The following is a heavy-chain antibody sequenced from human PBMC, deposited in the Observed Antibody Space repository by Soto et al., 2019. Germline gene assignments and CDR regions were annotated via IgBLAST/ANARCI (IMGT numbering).Heavy chain of an antibody. CDR2: IKQDGSEK. J-gene: IGHJ4*02. CDR3: ARENSFDY. V-gene: IGHV3-7*04. Sequence: EVQLVESGGGLVQPGGSLRLSCAASGFTFRSYWMGWVRQVPGKGLEWVANIKQDGSEKNYVDSVKGRFTISRDNAKNALYLQMNSLRGEDTALYYCARENSFDYWGQGTLVTVSS. CDR1: GFTFRSYW.